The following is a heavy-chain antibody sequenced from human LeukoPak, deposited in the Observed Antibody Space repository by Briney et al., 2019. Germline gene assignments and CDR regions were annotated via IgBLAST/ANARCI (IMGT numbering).Heavy chain of an antibody. V-gene: IGHV3-74*01. CDR2: INSAGSWT. Sequence: GSLRLSCAASGNYWMHWVRQAPGRGLVWVSHINSAGSWTSYADSVKGRFTISKDNAKNTVYLQMNNLRAEDTAVYYCVSFYEAYWGRGTLVTVSS. CDR3: VSFYEAY. J-gene: IGHJ4*02. CDR1: GNYW. D-gene: IGHD2/OR15-2a*01.